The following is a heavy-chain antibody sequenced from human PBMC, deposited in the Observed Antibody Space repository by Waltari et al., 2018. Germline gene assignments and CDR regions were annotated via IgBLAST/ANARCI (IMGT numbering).Heavy chain of an antibody. CDR3: ARDDCSSSSCFSPFYYAMDV. J-gene: IGHJ6*02. CDR1: GFTFGSYE. D-gene: IGHD2-2*01. V-gene: IGHV3-48*03. Sequence: EVQLVESGGGLVQPGGSLRLSCAASGFTFGSYEMNWVRPAPGKGVEGVAHIRRRGRSVYHAGSLKGRFTISRDNGKNSLYLEMNSLRAEDTAVYYCARDDCSSSSCFSPFYYAMDVWGQGTSVTVSS. CDR2: IRRRGRSV.